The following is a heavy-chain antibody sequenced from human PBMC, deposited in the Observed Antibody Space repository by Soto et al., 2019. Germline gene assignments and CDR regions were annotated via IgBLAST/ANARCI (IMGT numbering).Heavy chain of an antibody. Sequence: QLQLQESGPGLVKPSETLSLTCTVSGGSISSSSYYWGWIRQPPGKGLEWIGSIYYSGSTYYNPSLKSRVTLSVDTSKNQFSLKLSSVTAADTAVYYCARRGSGWYGYFDYWGQGTLVTVSS. D-gene: IGHD6-19*01. CDR2: IYYSGST. CDR3: ARRGSGWYGYFDY. V-gene: IGHV4-39*01. CDR1: GGSISSSSYY. J-gene: IGHJ4*02.